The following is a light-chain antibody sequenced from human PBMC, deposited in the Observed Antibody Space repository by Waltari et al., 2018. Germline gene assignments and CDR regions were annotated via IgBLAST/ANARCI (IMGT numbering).Light chain of an antibody. J-gene: IGLJ1*01. CDR3: SSYTSNRLFV. Sequence: QSALPQPASVSGSPGQSITISCTGTSSDIGAYNYVSWYQQHPGKAPKLIIYAVSDRPSGVSTRVSGSKSGNTASLTISGLQGEDEAVYHCSSYTSNRLFVFGTGTTLTVL. CDR2: AVS. V-gene: IGLV2-14*01. CDR1: SSDIGAYNY.